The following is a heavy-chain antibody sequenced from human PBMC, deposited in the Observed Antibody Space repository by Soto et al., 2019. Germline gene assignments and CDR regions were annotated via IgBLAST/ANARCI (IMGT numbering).Heavy chain of an antibody. Sequence: GGSLRLSCTTSGFTFGDYALSWVRQGPGKGLEWVGFIRRNAYGGTTDYAASVKGRFTISRGDSKSIAYLQMNSLRTEDIALYYCTRASSLDFDFWGQGTLVTVSS. CDR2: IRRNAYGGTT. CDR1: GFTFGDYA. J-gene: IGHJ4*02. D-gene: IGHD3-16*01. CDR3: TRASSLDFDF. V-gene: IGHV3-49*04.